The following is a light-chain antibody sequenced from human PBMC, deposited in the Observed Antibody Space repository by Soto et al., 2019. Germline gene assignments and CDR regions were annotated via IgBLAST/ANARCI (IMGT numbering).Light chain of an antibody. CDR1: RSDVGGYNF. J-gene: IGLJ1*01. CDR3: SSYTSSNTHV. Sequence: QSVLPQPASVSVSPGQSITISCTGTRSDVGGYNFVSWFQQQAGRAPKLMIYEVSERPSGVSNRFSGSKSGNTASLTISGLQAEDEADYYCSSYTSSNTHVFGTGTKVTVL. V-gene: IGLV2-14*03. CDR2: EVS.